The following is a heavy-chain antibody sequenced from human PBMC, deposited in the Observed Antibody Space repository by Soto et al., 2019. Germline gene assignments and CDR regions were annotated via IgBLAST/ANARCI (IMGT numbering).Heavy chain of an antibody. CDR2: MNPNSGNT. D-gene: IGHD3-3*01. Sequence: ASVKVSCKASGYTFTSYDINWVRQATGQGLEWMGWMNPNSGNTGYAQKFQDRVTMTRNTSISTAYMELSSLRSEDTAVYYCARGRVLRFLEWSPYGMDVWGQGTTVTVSS. CDR3: ARGRVLRFLEWSPYGMDV. CDR1: GYTFTSYD. V-gene: IGHV1-8*01. J-gene: IGHJ6*02.